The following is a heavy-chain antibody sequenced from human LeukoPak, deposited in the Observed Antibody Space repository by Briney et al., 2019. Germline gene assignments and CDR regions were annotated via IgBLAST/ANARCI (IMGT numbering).Heavy chain of an antibody. J-gene: IGHJ4*02. D-gene: IGHD2-21*01. CDR2: FYTSGTP. CDR3: ARGGIPDY. Sequence: PSETLSLTCAVYGGSFSGYYWSWIRQPAGKGLEWIGRFYTSGTPIYNPSLKSRVTILVDTSRNQFSLKLTSVTAADTAVYYCARGGIPDYWGQGILVTVSS. V-gene: IGHV4-59*10. CDR1: GGSFSGYY.